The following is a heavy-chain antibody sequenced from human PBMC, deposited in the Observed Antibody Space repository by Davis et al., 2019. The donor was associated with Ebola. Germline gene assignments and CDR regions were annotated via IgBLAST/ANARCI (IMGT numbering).Heavy chain of an antibody. CDR1: GGSISSGGYS. V-gene: IGHV4-30-2*05. D-gene: IGHD4-11*01. CDR3: ARTSQRLQFPAP. CDR2: IYYNANT. Sequence: SETLSLTCAVSGGSISSGGYSWSWIRQPPGKGLEWIGYIYYNANTYYNPSLKSRVAISLDTSKNHFSLKLMSVTAADTAVYYCARTSQRLQFPAPWGQGILVTVSS. J-gene: IGHJ5*02.